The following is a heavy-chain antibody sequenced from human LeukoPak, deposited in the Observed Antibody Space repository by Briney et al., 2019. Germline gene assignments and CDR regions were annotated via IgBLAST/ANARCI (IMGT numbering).Heavy chain of an antibody. Sequence: SETLSLTCTVSGGSISSSSYYWGWIRQPPGKGLEWIGSIYYSGSTYYNPSLKSRVTISVDTSKNQFSLKLSSVTAADTAVYYCARLIRSSGWYGFFDYWGQGTLVTVSS. CDR2: IYYSGST. CDR3: ARLIRSSGWYGFFDY. J-gene: IGHJ4*02. V-gene: IGHV4-39*07. CDR1: GGSISSSSYY. D-gene: IGHD6-19*01.